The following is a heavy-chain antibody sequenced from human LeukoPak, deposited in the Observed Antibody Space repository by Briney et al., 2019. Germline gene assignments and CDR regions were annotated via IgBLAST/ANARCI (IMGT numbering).Heavy chain of an antibody. CDR2: INPNSGGT. CDR1: GYTFTGYY. V-gene: IGHV1-2*06. Sequence: APVKVSCKASGYTFTGYYMHWVRQAPGQGLEWMGRINPNSGGTNYAQKFQGRVTMTRDTSISTAYMELSRLRSDDTAVYYCARLNYDSSGYRTYFDYWGQGTLVTVSS. D-gene: IGHD3-22*01. J-gene: IGHJ4*02. CDR3: ARLNYDSSGYRTYFDY.